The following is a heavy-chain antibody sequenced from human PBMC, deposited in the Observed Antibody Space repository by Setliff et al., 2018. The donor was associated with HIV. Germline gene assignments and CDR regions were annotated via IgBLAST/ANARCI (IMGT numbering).Heavy chain of an antibody. Sequence: SETLSLTCSVSGGSIGSSYWTWIRQPAGMGLEWIGRMSPSESTYYNPSLKSRVTISVDTSKNHFSLKLNSVTAADTAVYYCARAPGPYGDYNWFDPWGQGALVTVPQ. D-gene: IGHD4-17*01. CDR1: GGSIGSSY. CDR2: MSPSEST. V-gene: IGHV4-4*07. CDR3: ARAPGPYGDYNWFDP. J-gene: IGHJ5*02.